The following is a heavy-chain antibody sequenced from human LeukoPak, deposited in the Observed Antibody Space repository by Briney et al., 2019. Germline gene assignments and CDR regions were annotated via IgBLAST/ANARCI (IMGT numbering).Heavy chain of an antibody. V-gene: IGHV4-4*07. Sequence: PSETLSLTWTVSGGSISSNYWSWIRQPAGKGLEWVGRVHTSGESNYHPSLKTRVTMSADTSKNQFSLRLSSVTAADTAVYFCARENYFAGGGYGADFWGQGTLVTVSS. CDR1: GGSISSNY. D-gene: IGHD3-22*01. CDR3: ARENYFAGGGYGADF. CDR2: VHTSGES. J-gene: IGHJ4*02.